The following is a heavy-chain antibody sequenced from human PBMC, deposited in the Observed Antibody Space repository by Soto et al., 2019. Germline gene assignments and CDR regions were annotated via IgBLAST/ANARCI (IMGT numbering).Heavy chain of an antibody. CDR2: ISSSSSTI. Sequence: LSCAGSGFTFSSYSMNWVRHAPGKGLEWFSYISSSSSTIYYADSVKGRFTISRDNAKNSLYLQMNSLRDEDTAVYYCARDVDTAMAIFDYWGQGTLVTVSS. CDR1: GFTFSSYS. D-gene: IGHD5-18*01. V-gene: IGHV3-48*02. CDR3: ARDVDTAMAIFDY. J-gene: IGHJ4*02.